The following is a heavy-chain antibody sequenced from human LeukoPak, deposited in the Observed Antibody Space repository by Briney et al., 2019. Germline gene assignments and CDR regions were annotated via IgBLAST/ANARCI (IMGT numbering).Heavy chain of an antibody. V-gene: IGHV3-53*05. D-gene: IGHD3-22*01. CDR2: IYSGGST. Sequence: GGSLRLSCAASGFTVSSNYMSWVRQAPGKGLEWVSVIYSGGSTYYADSVKGRFTISRDNSKNTLYLQMNSLRSEDTAVYYCARGTRSDYYDSPIDYWGQGTLVTVSS. CDR1: GFTVSSNY. CDR3: ARGTRSDYYDSPIDY. J-gene: IGHJ4*02.